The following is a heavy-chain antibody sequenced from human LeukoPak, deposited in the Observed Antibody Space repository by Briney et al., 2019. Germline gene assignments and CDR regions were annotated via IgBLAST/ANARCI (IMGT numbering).Heavy chain of an antibody. CDR2: ISGSGGST. Sequence: GGSLRLSCAASGFTFSSYAMSWVRQAPGKGLEWVSAISGSGGSTYYADSVKGRFTISRYNSKNTLYLQMNSLRAEDTAVYYCAKERRRTTGTTDGMDVWGQGTTVTVSS. CDR1: GFTFSSYA. D-gene: IGHD1-1*01. CDR3: AKERRRTTGTTDGMDV. V-gene: IGHV3-23*01. J-gene: IGHJ6*02.